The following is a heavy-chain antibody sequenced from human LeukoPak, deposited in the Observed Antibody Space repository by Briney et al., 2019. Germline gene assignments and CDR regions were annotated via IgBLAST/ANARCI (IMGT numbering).Heavy chain of an antibody. J-gene: IGHJ4*02. V-gene: IGHV3-48*01. D-gene: IGHD3-3*01. CDR3: ARSRGTSYYDFWSGLDY. CDR2: ISSSSSTI. Sequence: GGSLRLSCAASGFTFSSYSMNWVRQAPGKGLEWVSYISSSSSTIYYADSVKGRFTISRDNAKNSLYLQMNSLRAEDTAVYYCARSRGTSYYDFWSGLDYWGQGTLVTVSS. CDR1: GFTFSSYS.